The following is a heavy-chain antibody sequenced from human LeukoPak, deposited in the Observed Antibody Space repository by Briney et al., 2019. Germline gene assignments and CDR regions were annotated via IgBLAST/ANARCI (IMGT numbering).Heavy chain of an antibody. V-gene: IGHV4-38-2*01. Sequence: PSETLSLTCVVSGYSIRSGFYWGWVRQPPGKGLEWIGTVYYSGSTYYNPSLKSRVTISVDTSKNQFSLRLNSMTAADTAVYYCARAHSENYSGYWGQGILVTVSS. D-gene: IGHD1-26*01. CDR2: VYYSGST. J-gene: IGHJ4*02. CDR3: ARAHSENYSGY. CDR1: GYSIRSGFY.